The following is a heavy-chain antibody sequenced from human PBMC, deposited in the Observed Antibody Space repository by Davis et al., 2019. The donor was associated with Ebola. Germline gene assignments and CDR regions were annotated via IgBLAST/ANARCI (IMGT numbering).Heavy chain of an antibody. J-gene: IGHJ6*04. V-gene: IGHV4-39*07. Sequence: SETLSLTCTVSGGSISSSGYYWGWIRQPPGKGLEWIGSIYYSGKTYYNPSLKSRVTISVDTSKNQFSLKLSSVTAADTAVYYCARGGYSYGYLYYYYGMDVWGKGTTVTVSS. CDR2: IYYSGKT. CDR3: ARGGYSYGYLYYYYGMDV. CDR1: GGSISSSGYY. D-gene: IGHD5-18*01.